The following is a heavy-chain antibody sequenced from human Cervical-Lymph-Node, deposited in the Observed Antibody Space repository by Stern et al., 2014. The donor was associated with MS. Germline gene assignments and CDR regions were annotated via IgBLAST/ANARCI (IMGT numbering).Heavy chain of an antibody. D-gene: IGHD6-13*01. CDR3: ARFIAAAGGVVYFDY. J-gene: IGHJ4*02. CDR1: GFSLSTSGMC. Sequence: QITLKESGPALVKPTQTLTLTCTFSGFSLSTSGMCVSWIRRPPGKALEWLARIDWDDDKYYSTSLKTRLTISKDTSKNQVVLTMTNMDPVDTATYYCARFIAAAGGVVYFDYWGQGTLVTVSS. CDR2: IDWDDDK. V-gene: IGHV2-70*15.